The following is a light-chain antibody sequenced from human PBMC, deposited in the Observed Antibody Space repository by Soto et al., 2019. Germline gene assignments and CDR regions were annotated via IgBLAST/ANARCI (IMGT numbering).Light chain of an antibody. Sequence: IVLTHSPCTLSLSPGERATHTCRASQSVSNYYLAWYQQNPGQSPRLLIYGAATRANDIPARCSGSGSGTEFTLIISNRQPDDFATYYCQQFKDYVWTFGQGTKVDIK. CDR2: GAA. V-gene: IGKV3D-7*01. J-gene: IGKJ1*01. CDR3: QQFKDYVWT. CDR1: QSVSNYY.